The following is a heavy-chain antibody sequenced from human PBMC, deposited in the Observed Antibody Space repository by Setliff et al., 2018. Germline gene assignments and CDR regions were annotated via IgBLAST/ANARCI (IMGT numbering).Heavy chain of an antibody. D-gene: IGHD2-15*01. CDR3: AISTLSICSGGSCPNAFDV. Sequence: ASVKVSCKASGYTFTNYGISWVRQAPGHGLEWMGWISNYNDITNYAQRFQGRVTMTTDTSTSAAYMELRSLRSDDTAVYYCAISTLSICSGGSCPNAFDVWGRGTMVTVS. J-gene: IGHJ3*01. CDR1: GYTFTNYG. CDR2: ISNYNDIT. V-gene: IGHV1-18*01.